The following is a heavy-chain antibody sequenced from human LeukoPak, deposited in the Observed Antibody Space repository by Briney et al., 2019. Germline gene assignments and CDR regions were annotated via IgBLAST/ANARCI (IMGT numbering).Heavy chain of an antibody. CDR2: INPSGGST. V-gene: IGHV1-46*01. CDR1: GYVFTSFY. J-gene: IGHJ4*02. Sequence: ASVKVSCKASGYVFTSFYIHWVRQAPGQGLEWMGVINPSGGSTTYAQKFQGRVTMTRDTSTSTVYMELSSLRSEDTAVYYCARTNLYYFEYWGQGTPVTVSS. CDR3: ARTNLYYFEY.